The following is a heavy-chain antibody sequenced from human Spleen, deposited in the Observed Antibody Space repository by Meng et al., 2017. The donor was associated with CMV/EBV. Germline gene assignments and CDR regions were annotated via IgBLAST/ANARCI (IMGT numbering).Heavy chain of an antibody. Sequence: SETLSLTCTVSGSSISSYYWSWIRQPPGRGLEWIGNIHYSGSSNYNPSLKGRVTMSVATSEGQFSLRLNSVTAADTVVYYCARVWGHFDYWGQGTLVTVSS. CDR1: GSSISSYY. CDR2: IHYSGSS. V-gene: IGHV4-59*01. CDR3: ARVWGHFDY. J-gene: IGHJ4*02. D-gene: IGHD1-26*01.